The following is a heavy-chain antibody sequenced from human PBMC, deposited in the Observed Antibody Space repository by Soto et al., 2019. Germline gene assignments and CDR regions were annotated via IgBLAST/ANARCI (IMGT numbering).Heavy chain of an antibody. CDR3: ARDNQGWGSSWFRDFDY. V-gene: IGHV3-66*01. Sequence: EVQLVESGGGLVQPGGSLRLSCVASGFTVSNNYMNWVRQAPGKGLEWVSVIYSGGSTYYADSVKGRFTVSRDNSKNTLYLQMNSLRVDDTAVYYCARDNQGWGSSWFRDFDYWGQGTLVTVSS. D-gene: IGHD6-13*01. CDR1: GFTVSNNY. J-gene: IGHJ4*02. CDR2: IYSGGST.